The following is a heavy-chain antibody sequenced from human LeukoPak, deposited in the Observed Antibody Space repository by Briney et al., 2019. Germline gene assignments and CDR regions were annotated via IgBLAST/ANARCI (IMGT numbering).Heavy chain of an antibody. CDR3: ARLFSGIAVAGTGFDY. Sequence: GESLKISCEGSGYSFTSYWIGWVRQLPGKGLEWMGIIYPGDSDTRYSPSCQGQVTISADKSISTAYLQWSSLKASDTAMYYCARLFSGIAVAGTGFDYWGQGTLVTVSS. D-gene: IGHD6-19*01. V-gene: IGHV5-51*01. CDR1: GYSFTSYW. J-gene: IGHJ4*02. CDR2: IYPGDSDT.